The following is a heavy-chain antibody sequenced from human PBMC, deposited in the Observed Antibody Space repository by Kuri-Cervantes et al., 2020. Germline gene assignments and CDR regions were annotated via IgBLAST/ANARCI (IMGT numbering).Heavy chain of an antibody. CDR1: GFTFSNAW. CDR2: ISGSGGST. D-gene: IGHD2-21*02. Sequence: GGSLRLSCAASGFTFSNAWMSWVRQAPGKGLEWVSAISGSGGSTYYADSVKGRFTISRDNSKNTLYLQMNSLRAEDTAVYYCAKDLRGGDWFHAFDIWGQGTMVTVSS. CDR3: AKDLRGGDWFHAFDI. J-gene: IGHJ3*02. V-gene: IGHV3-23*01.